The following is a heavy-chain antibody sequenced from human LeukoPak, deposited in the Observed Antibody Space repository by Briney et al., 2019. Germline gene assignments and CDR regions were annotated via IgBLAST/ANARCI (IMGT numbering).Heavy chain of an antibody. CDR3: ARGRRGIAAAGTTTPEY. CDR2: INHSGST. J-gene: IGHJ4*02. CDR1: GGSFSGYY. Sequence: SETLSLTCAVYGGSFSGYYWGWIRQPPGKGLEWIGEINHSGSTNYNPSLKSRVTISVDTSKNQFSLKLSSVTAADTAVYYCARGRRGIAAAGTTTPEYWGQGTLVTVSS. V-gene: IGHV4-34*01. D-gene: IGHD6-13*01.